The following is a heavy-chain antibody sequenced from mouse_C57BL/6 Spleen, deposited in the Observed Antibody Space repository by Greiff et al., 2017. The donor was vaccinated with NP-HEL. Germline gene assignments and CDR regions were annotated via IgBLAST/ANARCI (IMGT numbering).Heavy chain of an antibody. J-gene: IGHJ3*01. CDR1: GYAFSSSW. CDR3: AAYYYGSSYPWFAY. Sequence: VQLQQSGPELVKPGASVKISCKASGYAFSSSWMNWVKQRPGKGLEWIGRIYPGDGDTNYNGKFKGKATLTADKSSSTAYMQLSSLTSEDSAVYFCAAYYYGSSYPWFAYWGQGTLVTVSA. CDR2: IYPGDGDT. V-gene: IGHV1-82*01. D-gene: IGHD1-1*01.